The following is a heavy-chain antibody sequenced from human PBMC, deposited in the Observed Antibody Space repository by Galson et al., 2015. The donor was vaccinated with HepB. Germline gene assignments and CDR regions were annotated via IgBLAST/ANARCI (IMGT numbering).Heavy chain of an antibody. J-gene: IGHJ4*02. CDR2: IRSKAYGGTT. V-gene: IGHV3-49*03. CDR1: GFTFGDYA. Sequence: SLRLSCAASGFTFGDYAMSWFRQAPGKGLEWVGFIRSKAYGGTTEYAASVKGRFTISRDDSKSIAYLQMNSLKTEDTAVYYCTRDPPRFTAMVFFDYWGQGTLVTVSS. D-gene: IGHD5-18*01. CDR3: TRDPPRFTAMVFFDY.